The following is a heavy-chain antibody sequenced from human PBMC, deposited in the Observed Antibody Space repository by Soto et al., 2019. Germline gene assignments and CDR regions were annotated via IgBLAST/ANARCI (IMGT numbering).Heavy chain of an antibody. CDR1: GGSISSYY. V-gene: IGHV4-59*08. Sequence: QVQLQESGPGLVKPSETLSLTCTVSGGSISSYYWSWIRQPPGKGLEWIGYIYYSGSTNYNPSLKSRVTISVDTSKNQFSLKLSSVTAADTAVYYCARHKRDCSGGSCYSVGYFDYWGQGTLVTVSS. CDR3: ARHKRDCSGGSCYSVGYFDY. CDR2: IYYSGST. J-gene: IGHJ4*02. D-gene: IGHD2-15*01.